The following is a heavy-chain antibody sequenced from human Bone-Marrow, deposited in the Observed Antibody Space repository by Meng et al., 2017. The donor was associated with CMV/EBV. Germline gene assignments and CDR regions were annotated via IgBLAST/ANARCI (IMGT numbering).Heavy chain of an antibody. V-gene: IGHV1-69*05. Sequence: SVKVSCKASGGTFSSYAISWVRQAPGQGLEWMGGIIPIFGTANYAQKFQGRVTITTDESTSTAYMELSSLRSEDTAVYYCAKNPAAAGKIGSDYWGQGTLVTVSS. CDR2: IIPIFGTA. D-gene: IGHD6-13*01. J-gene: IGHJ4*02. CDR3: AKNPAAAGKIGSDY. CDR1: GGTFSSYA.